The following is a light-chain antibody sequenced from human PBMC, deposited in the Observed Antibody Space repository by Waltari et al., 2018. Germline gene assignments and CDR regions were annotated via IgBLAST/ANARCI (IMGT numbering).Light chain of an antibody. J-gene: IGLJ3*02. Sequence: QSALAQPASVSGSPGQSITISCTGTSRAVGAYNYVSWYQQLPGKAPKLIIYDVTDRPSGVSNRFSGSKSGNTASLTISGLQADDEADYYCSSYTATATWVFGGGTKLTVL. CDR3: SSYTATATWV. V-gene: IGLV2-14*03. CDR1: SRAVGAYNY. CDR2: DVT.